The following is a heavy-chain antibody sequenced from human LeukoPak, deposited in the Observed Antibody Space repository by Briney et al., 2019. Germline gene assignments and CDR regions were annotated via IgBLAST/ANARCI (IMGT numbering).Heavy chain of an antibody. CDR3: AKWGTGNSYFDY. D-gene: IGHD4-23*01. V-gene: IGHV3-23*01. Sequence: GGSLRHSCAASGFTFSSYAMSWVRQAPGKGLEWVSAISGSGGSTYYADSVKGRFTISRDNSKNTLYLQMNSLRAEDTAVYYCAKWGTGNSYFDYWGQGTLVTVSS. CDR1: GFTFSSYA. J-gene: IGHJ4*02. CDR2: ISGSGGST.